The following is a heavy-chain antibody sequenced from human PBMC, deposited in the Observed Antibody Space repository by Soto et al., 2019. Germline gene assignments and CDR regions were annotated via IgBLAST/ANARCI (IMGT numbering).Heavy chain of an antibody. CDR3: AHRRIGVSQWNYGDFDY. D-gene: IGHD1-7*01. J-gene: IGHJ4*02. CDR1: GFSLSTSGVG. V-gene: IGHV2-5*02. Sequence: QITLKESGPTLVKPTQTLTLTCTFSGFSLSTSGVGVGWIRQPPGKALEGLVIIYWDDDKRYSPSLRGRLTIPKDTAKNQVVLTMTNVYPEDTATYFCAHRRIGVSQWNYGDFDYWGQGILVTVSS. CDR2: IYWDDDK.